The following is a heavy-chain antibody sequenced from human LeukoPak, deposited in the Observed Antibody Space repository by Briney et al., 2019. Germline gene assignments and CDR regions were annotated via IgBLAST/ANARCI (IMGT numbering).Heavy chain of an antibody. CDR1: GFTFSSYG. J-gene: IGHJ6*02. D-gene: IGHD3-9*01. CDR3: ASRWGYDILTGYFGLYYYYGMDV. CDR2: ISYDGSNK. Sequence: GGSLRLSCAASGFTFSSYGMHWVRQAPGKGLEWVAVISYDGSNKYYADSVKGRFTISRDNSKNTLYLQMNSLRAEDTAVYYCASRWGYDILTGYFGLYYYYGMDVWGQGTTVTVSS. V-gene: IGHV3-30*03.